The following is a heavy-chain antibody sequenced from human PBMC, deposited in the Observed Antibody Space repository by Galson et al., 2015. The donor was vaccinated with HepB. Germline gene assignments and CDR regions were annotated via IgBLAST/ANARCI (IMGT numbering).Heavy chain of an antibody. Sequence: ETLSLTCAVYGGSFSGYYWSWIRQPPGKGLEWIWEIHHSGSTNFNPLLKSRVTISVDTSKNQFSQKVTSVTAADTAVYYCARGGDIVVVPAARANWFDPWGQGTLVTVSS. CDR2: IHHSGST. D-gene: IGHD2-2*01. CDR1: GGSFSGYY. CDR3: ARGGDIVVVPAARANWFDP. J-gene: IGHJ5*02. V-gene: IGHV4-34*01.